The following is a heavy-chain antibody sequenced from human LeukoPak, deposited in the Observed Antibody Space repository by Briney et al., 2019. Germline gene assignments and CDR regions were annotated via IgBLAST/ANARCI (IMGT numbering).Heavy chain of an antibody. D-gene: IGHD4-11*01. Sequence: PSETLSLTCAVYGGSFSGYYWGWIRQPPGKGLEWIGSIYHSGSTYYNPSLKSRVTISVDTSKNQFSLKLSSVTAADTAVYYCARDPSSRQVTTSPYYFDYWGQGTLVTVSS. CDR2: IYHSGST. CDR3: ARDPSSRQVTTSPYYFDY. V-gene: IGHV4-38-2*02. J-gene: IGHJ4*02. CDR1: GGSFSGYY.